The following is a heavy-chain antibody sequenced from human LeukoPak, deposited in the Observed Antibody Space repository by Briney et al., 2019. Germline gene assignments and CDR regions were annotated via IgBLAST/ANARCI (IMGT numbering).Heavy chain of an antibody. Sequence: GGSLRLSCAASGFTFSSYSMNWVRQAPGKGLEWVSYISSSSSTIYYADSVKGRFTISRDNAKNSLYLQMNSLRAEDTAVYYCARDRDDSSGYYYSPLDYWGQGTLVTVSS. J-gene: IGHJ4*02. V-gene: IGHV3-48*04. D-gene: IGHD3-22*01. CDR3: ARDRDDSSGYYYSPLDY. CDR1: GFTFSSYS. CDR2: ISSSSSTI.